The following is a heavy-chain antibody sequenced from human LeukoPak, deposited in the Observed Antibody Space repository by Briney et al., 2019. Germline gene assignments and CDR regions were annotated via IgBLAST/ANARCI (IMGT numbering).Heavy chain of an antibody. CDR1: GGSISSYY. V-gene: IGHV4-59*01. D-gene: IGHD5-18*01. CDR2: IYYSGST. J-gene: IGHJ6*02. CDR3: ARDNGYSYGYGMDV. Sequence: SETLSLTCTVSGGSISSYYWSWIRQPPGKGLEWIGYIYYSGSTNYNPSLKSRVTISVDTSKNQFSLKLSSVTAADTAVYYCARDNGYSYGYGMDVWGQGTTVAVSS.